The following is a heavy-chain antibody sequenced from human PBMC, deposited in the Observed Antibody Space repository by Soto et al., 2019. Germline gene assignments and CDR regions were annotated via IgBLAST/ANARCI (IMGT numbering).Heavy chain of an antibody. D-gene: IGHD2-15*01. CDR2: IYYSGST. Sequence: SETLSLTCTVSGGSISSSSYYWGWIRQPPGKGLEWIGSIYYSGSTYYNPSPKSRVTISVDTSKNQFSLKLSSVTAADTAVYYCARHPTRLKRYCSGGSCYYDYGDPDYYYYYMDVWGKGTTVTVSS. J-gene: IGHJ6*03. CDR3: ARHPTRLKRYCSGGSCYYDYGDPDYYYYYMDV. V-gene: IGHV4-39*01. CDR1: GGSISSSSYY.